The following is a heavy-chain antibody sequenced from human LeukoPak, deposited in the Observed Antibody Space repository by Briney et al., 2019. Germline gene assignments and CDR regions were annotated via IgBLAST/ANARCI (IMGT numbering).Heavy chain of an antibody. V-gene: IGHV4-34*01. J-gene: IGHJ4*02. D-gene: IGHD6-13*01. Sequence: PSETLSLTCAVYGGSFSAYYWSWLRQPPGKGLEWIGEINHSGSTNYNPSLKSRVTISVDTSKNQFSLKLSSVTAADRAVYYCGTREQQLAPFDYWGQGTLVTVSS. CDR3: GTREQQLAPFDY. CDR2: INHSGST. CDR1: GGSFSAYY.